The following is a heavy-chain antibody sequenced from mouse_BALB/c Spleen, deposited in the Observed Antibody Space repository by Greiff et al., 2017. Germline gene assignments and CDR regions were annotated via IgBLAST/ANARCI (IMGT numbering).Heavy chain of an antibody. D-gene: IGHD1-1*01. V-gene: IGHV5-6-4*01. CDR2: ISSGGSYT. CDR1: GFSFSSYT. Sequence: DVKLVESGGGLVKPGGSLKLSCAASGFSFSSYTMSWVRQTPEKRLEWVATISSGGSYTYYPDSVKGRFTISRDNAKNTLYLQMSSLKSEDTAMYYCTRDGYYGSSYDWYFDVWGAGTTVTVSS. CDR3: TRDGYYGSSYDWYFDV. J-gene: IGHJ1*01.